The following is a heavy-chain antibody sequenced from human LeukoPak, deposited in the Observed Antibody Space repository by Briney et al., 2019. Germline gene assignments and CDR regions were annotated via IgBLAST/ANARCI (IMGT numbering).Heavy chain of an antibody. CDR2: INSNGGST. Sequence: GGSLRLSCSASGFTFSTSAMHWVRQAPGKGLEYVSFINSNGGSTYYADSVKGRFTISRDNSKNTMYLQMSSPRAEDTAVYYCVTAYCSGGSCRNWFDPWGQGTLVTVSS. J-gene: IGHJ5*02. D-gene: IGHD2-15*01. V-gene: IGHV3-64D*06. CDR3: VTAYCSGGSCRNWFDP. CDR1: GFTFSTSA.